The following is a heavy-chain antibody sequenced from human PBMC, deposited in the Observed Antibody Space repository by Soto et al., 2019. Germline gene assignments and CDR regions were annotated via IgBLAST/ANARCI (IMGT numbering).Heavy chain of an antibody. CDR2: IYSGGST. D-gene: IGHD3-22*01. V-gene: IGHV3-53*01. Sequence: PGGSLRLSCAASGFTFSSYAMSWVRQAPGKGLEWVSVIYSGGSTYYADSVKGRFTISRDNSKNTLYLQMNSLRAEDTAVYYCARNLYYYDSSGYYSDYFDNWGQGTLVTVSS. J-gene: IGHJ4*02. CDR1: GFTFSSYA. CDR3: ARNLYYYDSSGYYSDYFDN.